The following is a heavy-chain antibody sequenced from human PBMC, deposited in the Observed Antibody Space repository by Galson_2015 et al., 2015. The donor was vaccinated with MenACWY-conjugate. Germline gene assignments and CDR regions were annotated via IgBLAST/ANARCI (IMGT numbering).Heavy chain of an antibody. J-gene: IGHJ4*02. Sequence: GLDWIASVFKSGISNYNPSLKSRVTISIDESKNQFSLKLNSVTAADTAVYYCVVAAAGDFDYWGQGTLVSVSS. D-gene: IGHD6-13*01. CDR3: VVAAAGDFDY. CDR2: VFKSGIS. V-gene: IGHV4-30-2*03.